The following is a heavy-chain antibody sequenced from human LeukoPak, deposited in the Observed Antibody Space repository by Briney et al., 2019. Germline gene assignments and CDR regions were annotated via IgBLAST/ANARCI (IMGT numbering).Heavy chain of an antibody. V-gene: IGHV1-2*02. CDR1: GYTFTGYH. D-gene: IGHD3-3*01. Sequence: ASVKVSCKASGYTFTGYHMHWVRQAPGQGLEWMGWINPNSGGTNYAQKFQGRVTMTRDTSISTAYMELSRLRSDDTAVYYCARDRITIFGVVIRNYFDYWGQGTLVTVSS. CDR3: ARDRITIFGVVIRNYFDY. J-gene: IGHJ4*02. CDR2: INPNSGGT.